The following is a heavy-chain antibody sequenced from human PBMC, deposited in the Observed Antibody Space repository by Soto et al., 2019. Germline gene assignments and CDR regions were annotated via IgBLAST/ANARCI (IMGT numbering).Heavy chain of an antibody. CDR3: VRGRESSGYDFDY. Sequence: GGSLRLSCAASGFRFSSHWVHWVRQAPGKGLVWLSRINLDGSSIAYAGSVKGRFTTSRDNAKSTLYLQMNSLRGEDTAVYYCVRGRESSGYDFDYWGQGTLVTVSS. J-gene: IGHJ4*02. CDR2: INLDGSSI. D-gene: IGHD5-12*01. V-gene: IGHV3-74*01. CDR1: GFRFSSHW.